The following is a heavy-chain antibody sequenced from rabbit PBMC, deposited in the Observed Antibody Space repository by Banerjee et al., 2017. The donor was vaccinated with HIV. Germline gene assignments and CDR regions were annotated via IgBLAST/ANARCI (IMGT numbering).Heavy chain of an antibody. CDR3: VRDVNGGTFYYNL. V-gene: IGHV1S45*01. CDR1: GFSFSSSYW. CDR2: IYGGTSGTA. Sequence: QEQLEESGGDLVKPEGSLTLTCTASGFSFSSSYWICWVRQAPGKGLEWIACIYGGTSGTAYYASWAKGRFTISRASSTTVTLQMTSLTAADTATYFCVRDVNGGTFYYNLWGPGTLVTVS. J-gene: IGHJ6*01. D-gene: IGHD8-1*01.